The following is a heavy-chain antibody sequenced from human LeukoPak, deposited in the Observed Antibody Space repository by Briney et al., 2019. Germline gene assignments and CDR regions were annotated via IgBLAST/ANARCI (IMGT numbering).Heavy chain of an antibody. CDR1: GFTFTSFA. J-gene: IGHJ4*02. CDR3: ARDLLELDYYDSSGPFDY. CDR2: ISGSGGNT. Sequence: PGGSLRLSCAASGFTFTSFAMSWVHQAPGKGLEWVSMISGSGGNTYYADSVKDRFTFSRDNSKNTLYLQMSSLRAEDTAIYYCARDLLELDYYDSSGPFDYWGQGTLVTVSS. V-gene: IGHV3-23*01. D-gene: IGHD3-22*01.